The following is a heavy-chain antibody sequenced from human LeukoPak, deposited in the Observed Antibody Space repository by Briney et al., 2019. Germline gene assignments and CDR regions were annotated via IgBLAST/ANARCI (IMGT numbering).Heavy chain of an antibody. CDR2: ISCDGRNK. Sequence: GGSLRLSCAASGFTFSSYAVYWVRQAPRKGLEWVAVISCDGRNKYYADSVKRRFTISRDNYKNTLYLQMDSLGAEDTAVYYCARDVGETGSLYFQHWGQGTLVTVSS. CDR3: ARDVGETGSLYFQH. J-gene: IGHJ1*01. V-gene: IGHV3-30*04. CDR1: GFTFSSYA. D-gene: IGHD3-10*01.